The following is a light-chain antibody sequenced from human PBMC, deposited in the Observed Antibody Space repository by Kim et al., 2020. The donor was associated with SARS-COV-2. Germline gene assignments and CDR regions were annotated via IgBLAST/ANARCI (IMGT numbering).Light chain of an antibody. CDR1: SGSIDSNY. V-gene: IGLV6-57*02. J-gene: IGLJ2*01. CDR2: EDN. Sequence: NFMLTQPHSVSESPGKTVTISCTGSSGSIDSNYVQWYQQRPGSAPTIVIYEDNQRPSGVPDRFSGSIDSSSNSASLTISGLKTEDEADYYCQSYDSSSVVFGGGTQLTVL. CDR3: QSYDSSSVV.